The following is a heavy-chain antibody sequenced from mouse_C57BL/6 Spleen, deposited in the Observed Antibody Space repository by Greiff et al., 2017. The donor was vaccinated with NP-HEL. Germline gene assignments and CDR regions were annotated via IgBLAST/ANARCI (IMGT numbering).Heavy chain of an antibody. Sequence: QVHVKQSGAELVRPGASVTLSCKASGYTFTDYEMHWVKQTPVHGLEWIGAIDPETGGTAYNQKFKGKAILTAAKSFRTAYMELGSLTSEDSAVYYCTRLITTVADYAMDYWGQGTSVTVSS. D-gene: IGHD1-1*01. CDR1: GYTFTDYE. CDR2: IDPETGGT. J-gene: IGHJ4*01. V-gene: IGHV1-15*01. CDR3: TRLITTVADYAMDY.